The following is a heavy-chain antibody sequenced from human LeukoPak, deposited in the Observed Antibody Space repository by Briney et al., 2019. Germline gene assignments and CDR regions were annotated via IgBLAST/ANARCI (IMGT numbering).Heavy chain of an antibody. D-gene: IGHD5-18*01. CDR1: GFTFSSYN. V-gene: IGHV3-21*01. Sequence: ESLRLSCAASGFTFSSYNMNWVRQAPGKGLEWISCISSSSSGISYADSAKGRFTITRDNANNSLYLHRMSLRAEAATVYYCATFRVGRGYSYGLYYFDYWGQGTLVTVSS. J-gene: IGHJ4*02. CDR2: ISSSSSGI. CDR3: ATFRVGRGYSYGLYYFDY.